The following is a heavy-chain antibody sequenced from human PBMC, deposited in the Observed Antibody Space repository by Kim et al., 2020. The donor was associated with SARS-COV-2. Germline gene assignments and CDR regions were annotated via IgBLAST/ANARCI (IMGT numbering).Heavy chain of an antibody. V-gene: IGHV3-30*04. J-gene: IGHJ3*02. CDR2: ISYDGSNK. CDR3: ARSLRGYDAFDI. D-gene: IGHD3-22*01. Sequence: GGSLRLSCAASGFTFSSYAMHWVRQAPGKGLEWVAVISYDGSNKYYADSVKGRFTISRDNSKNTLYLQMNSLRAEDTAVYYCARSLRGYDAFDIWGQGT. CDR1: GFTFSSYA.